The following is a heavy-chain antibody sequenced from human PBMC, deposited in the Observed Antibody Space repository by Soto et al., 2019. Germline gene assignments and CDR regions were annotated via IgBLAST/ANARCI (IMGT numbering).Heavy chain of an antibody. Sequence: PSETLSLTCAVYGGSFSGYYWSWIRQPPGKGLEWIGEINHSGSTNYNPSLKSRVTISVDTSKNQFSLKLSSVTAADTAVYYCARAKGITGTTLYYWGQGTLVTVSS. CDR1: GGSFSGYY. J-gene: IGHJ4*02. CDR2: INHSGST. V-gene: IGHV4-34*01. D-gene: IGHD1-7*01. CDR3: ARAKGITGTTLYY.